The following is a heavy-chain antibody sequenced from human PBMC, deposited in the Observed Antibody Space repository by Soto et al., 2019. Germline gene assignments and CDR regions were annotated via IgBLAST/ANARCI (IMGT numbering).Heavy chain of an antibody. Sequence: EVQLLESGGGFVKPGGSLRLSCEGSGFIFSSHAMSWVRPAPGKRLEWVSSVSGSGASVHLPDFLKGRFSSSRDNSKDTVYLELNNLRVDDTAVYYYAKDLPLWSGYSFSENHWCQGTLVTVSS. CDR1: GFIFSSHA. CDR3: AKDLPLWSGYSFSENH. J-gene: IGHJ5*02. CDR2: VSGSGASV. V-gene: IGHV3-23*01. D-gene: IGHD3-3*01.